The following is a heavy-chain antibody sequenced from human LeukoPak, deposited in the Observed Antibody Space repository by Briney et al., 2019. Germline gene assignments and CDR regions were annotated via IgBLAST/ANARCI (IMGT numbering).Heavy chain of an antibody. D-gene: IGHD1-1*01. CDR3: ANEVRPNDY. CDR2: ISAGGGST. CDR1: GLTFSDYS. J-gene: IGHJ4*02. Sequence: GGSLRLSCPASGLTFSDYSMTWVRQAPGKGLFWVSGISAGGGSTYYADSVKGRFTISRDNSRNTLYLQMNSLRAEDTAVYYCANEVRPNDYWGQGTLVTVSS. V-gene: IGHV3-23*01.